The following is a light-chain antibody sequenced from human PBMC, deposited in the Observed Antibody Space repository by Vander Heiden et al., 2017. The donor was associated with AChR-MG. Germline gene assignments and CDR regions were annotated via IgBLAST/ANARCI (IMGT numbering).Light chain of an antibody. CDR2: KAS. Sequence: DIQMTHSPSTLSASVGDRVTITCRASQSISSWLAWYQQKPGKAPKLLIYKASSLESGVPSRFSGSGSGTEFTLTISSLQPDDFATYYCQQYNSYAWTFGQETKVEI. V-gene: IGKV1-5*03. CDR3: QQYNSYAWT. J-gene: IGKJ1*01. CDR1: QSISSW.